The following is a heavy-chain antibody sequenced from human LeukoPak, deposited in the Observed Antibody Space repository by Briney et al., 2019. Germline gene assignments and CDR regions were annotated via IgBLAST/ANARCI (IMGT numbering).Heavy chain of an antibody. J-gene: IGHJ4*02. CDR2: FKTNYNQV. Sequence: GGSLRLSCVASGFTFSDYAMNWVRQAPGKGLEWVSTFKTNYNQVYYAESVRGRFTISTDNSKNTAYPQMNSLRVEDTALYYCARSVPDHTRFDFWGQGALVTVSS. V-gene: IGHV3-23*05. D-gene: IGHD1-14*01. CDR1: GFTFSDYA. CDR3: ARSVPDHTRFDF.